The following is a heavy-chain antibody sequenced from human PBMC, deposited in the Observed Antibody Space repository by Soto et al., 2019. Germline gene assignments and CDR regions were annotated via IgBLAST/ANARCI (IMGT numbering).Heavy chain of an antibody. J-gene: IGHJ6*03. CDR3: ARDLNCSSTSCYVPDYYYYYMDV. CDR1: GYTFTSYA. D-gene: IGHD2-2*01. V-gene: IGHV1-18*01. CDR2: ISAYNGNT. Sequence: ASVKVSCKASGYTFTSYAIGWVRQAPGQGLEWMGWISAYNGNTNYAQKLQGRVTMTTDTSTSTTYMELRSLRSDDTAVYYCARDLNCSSTSCYVPDYYYYYMDVWGKGTTVTVSS.